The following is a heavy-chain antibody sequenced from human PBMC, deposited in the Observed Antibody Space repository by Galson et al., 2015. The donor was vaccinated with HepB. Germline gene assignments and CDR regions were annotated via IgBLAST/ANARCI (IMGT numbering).Heavy chain of an antibody. V-gene: IGHV1-8*01. CDR3: ARSTSGWYAWFDP. Sequence: SVKVSCKASGYTFTSYDINWVRQATGQGLEWMGWMNPNSGNTGYAQKFQGRVTMTRDTSTSTAYMELSSLMSDDTAVYYCARSTSGWYAWFDPWGQGTLVTVSA. D-gene: IGHD6-19*01. CDR2: MNPNSGNT. CDR1: GYTFTSYD. J-gene: IGHJ5*02.